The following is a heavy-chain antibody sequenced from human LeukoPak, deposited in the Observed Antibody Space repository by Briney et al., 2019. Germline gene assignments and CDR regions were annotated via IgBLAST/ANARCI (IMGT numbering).Heavy chain of an antibody. CDR2: IYYSGST. CDR3: ARMLSSGYYYYYYYYYMDV. CDR1: GGSISSYY. J-gene: IGHJ6*03. D-gene: IGHD3-22*01. Sequence: SETLSLTCTVSGGSISSYYWSWIRQPPEKGLEWIGYIYYSGSTNYNPSLKSRVTISVDTSKNQFSLKLSSVTAADTAVYYCARMLSSGYYYYYYYYYMDVWGKGTTVTVSS. V-gene: IGHV4-59*01.